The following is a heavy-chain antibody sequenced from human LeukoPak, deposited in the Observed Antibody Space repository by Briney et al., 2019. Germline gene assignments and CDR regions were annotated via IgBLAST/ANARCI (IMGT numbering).Heavy chain of an antibody. CDR1: GYTFTSYG. V-gene: IGHV1-18*01. CDR2: ISAYNGNT. CDR3: AREYGASGPYYYYYYGMDV. Sequence: ASVKVSCKASGYTFTSYGISWVRQAPGQGLEWMGWISAYNGNTNYAQKLQGRVTMTTDTSTSTAYMELRSLRSDDTAVYYCAREYGASGPYYYYYYGMDVWGQGTTVTVSS. D-gene: IGHD3-10*01. J-gene: IGHJ6*02.